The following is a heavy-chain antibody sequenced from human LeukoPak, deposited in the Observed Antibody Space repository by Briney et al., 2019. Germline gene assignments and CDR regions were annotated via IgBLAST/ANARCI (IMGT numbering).Heavy chain of an antibody. V-gene: IGHV3-48*01. Sequence: GGSLRLSCAASGFTFSSYSMNWVRQAPGKGLEWVSYISSSSSTIYYADSAKGRFTISRDNAKNSLYLQMNSLRAEDTAVYYCARVMITFGGVMGFDYWGQGTLVTVSS. J-gene: IGHJ4*02. CDR2: ISSSSSTI. D-gene: IGHD3-16*01. CDR1: GFTFSSYS. CDR3: ARVMITFGGVMGFDY.